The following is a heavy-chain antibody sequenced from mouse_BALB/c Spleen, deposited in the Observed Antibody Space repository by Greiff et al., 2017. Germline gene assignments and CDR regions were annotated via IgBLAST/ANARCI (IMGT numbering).Heavy chain of an antibody. CDR1: GYTFTSYW. CDR2: INPSTGYT. V-gene: IGHV1-7*01. J-gene: IGHJ2*01. CDR3: ARRGDYPSFDY. D-gene: IGHD2-4*01. Sequence: VQLQQSGAELAKPGASVKMSCKASGYTFTSYWMHWVKQRPGQGLEWIGYINPSTGYTEYNQKFKDKATLTADKSSSTAYMQLSSLTSEDSAVYYCARRGDYPSFDYWGQGTTLTVSA.